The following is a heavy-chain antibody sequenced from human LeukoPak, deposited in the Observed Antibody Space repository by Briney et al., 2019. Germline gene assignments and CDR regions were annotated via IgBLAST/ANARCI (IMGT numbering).Heavy chain of an antibody. J-gene: IGHJ4*02. CDR2: IDHSGST. D-gene: IGHD3-3*01. CDR3: ARVVVGYDFWSGYYMPYYFDY. V-gene: IGHV4-30-2*01. Sequence: PSETLSLTCTVSGGSISSGGYYWSWIRQHPGKGLEWIGYIDHSGSTYYNPSLKSRVTISVDRSKNQFSLKLSSVTAADTAVYYCARVVVGYDFWSGYYMPYYFDYWGQGTLVTVSS. CDR1: GGSISSGGYY.